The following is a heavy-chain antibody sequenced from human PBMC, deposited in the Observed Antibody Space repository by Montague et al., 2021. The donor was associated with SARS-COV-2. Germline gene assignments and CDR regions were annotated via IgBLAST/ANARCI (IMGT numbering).Heavy chain of an antibody. J-gene: IGHJ4*02. CDR1: GGSIGSYY. CDR2: IYYSGST. D-gene: IGHD2/OR15-2a*01. V-gene: IGHV4-59*01. Sequence: ETLSLTCTVSGGSIGSYYWSWIRQPPGKGLEWIGYIYYSGSTNYNPSLKSRVTISVDTSKNQFSLRLSSVTAADTAVYYCARDLPPSRPRNPVWGQGTLVTVSS. CDR3: ARDLPPSRPRNPV.